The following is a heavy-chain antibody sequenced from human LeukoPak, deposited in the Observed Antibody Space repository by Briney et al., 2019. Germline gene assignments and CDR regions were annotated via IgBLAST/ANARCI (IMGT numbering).Heavy chain of an antibody. CDR2: SIPIFGTA. V-gene: IGHV1-69*13. CDR3: ARDVRVPSSGYGDQELYYFDY. D-gene: IGHD4-17*01. CDR1: GGTFSSYA. J-gene: IGHJ4*02. Sequence: SVKLSCKSSGGTFSSYAISWVRQAPGQGLEWRGGSIPIFGTAKYAQKFQGRITITADESTSTAYMELSRLRSEDTAVYYCARDVRVPSSGYGDQELYYFDYWGQGTLVTVSS.